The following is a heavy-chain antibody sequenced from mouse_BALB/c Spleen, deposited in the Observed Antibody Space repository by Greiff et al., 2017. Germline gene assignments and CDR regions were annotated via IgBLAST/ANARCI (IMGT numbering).Heavy chain of an antibody. CDR1: GFTFSSFG. V-gene: IGHV5-17*02. D-gene: IGHD2-1*01. CDR3: ARGEDYGNLYAMDY. J-gene: IGHJ4*01. CDR2: ISSGSSTI. Sequence: EVKVVESGGGLVQPGGSRKLSCAASGFTFSSFGMHWVRQAPEKGLEWVAYISSGSSTIYYADTVKGRFTISRDNPKNTLFLQMTSLRSEDTAMYYCARGEDYGNLYAMDYWGQGTSVTVSS.